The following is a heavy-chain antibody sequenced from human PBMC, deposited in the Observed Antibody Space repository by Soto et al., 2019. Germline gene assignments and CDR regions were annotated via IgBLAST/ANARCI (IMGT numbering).Heavy chain of an antibody. CDR1: GYTFTSYD. V-gene: IGHV1-8*01. J-gene: IGHJ6*02. Sequence: ASVKVSCRASGYTFTSYDINWVRQATGQGLEWMGWMNPNSGNTGYAQKFQGRVTMTRNTSISTAYMELSSLRSEDTAVYYCARGHRTDTIFGVVIKHYYYGMDVWGQGTTVTVSS. D-gene: IGHD3-3*01. CDR2: MNPNSGNT. CDR3: ARGHRTDTIFGVVIKHYYYGMDV.